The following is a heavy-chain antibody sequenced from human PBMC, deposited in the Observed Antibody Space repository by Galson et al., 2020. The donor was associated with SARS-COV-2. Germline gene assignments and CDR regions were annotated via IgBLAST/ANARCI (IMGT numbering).Heavy chain of an antibody. CDR2: ISSNGGST. J-gene: IGHJ6*03. CDR3: VKTGIGGGGFMYYYYYMDV. CDR1: GFTFSSYA. Sequence: GSLRLSCSASGFTFSSYAMHWVRQAPGKGLEYVSAISSNGGSTYYADSVKGRFTISRDNSKNTLYLQMSSLRAEDTAVYYCVKTGIGGGGFMYYYYYMDVWGKGTTVTVSS. V-gene: IGHV3-64D*06. D-gene: IGHD3-16*01.